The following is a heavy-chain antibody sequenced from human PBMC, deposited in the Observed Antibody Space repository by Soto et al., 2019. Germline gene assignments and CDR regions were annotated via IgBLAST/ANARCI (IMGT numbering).Heavy chain of an antibody. J-gene: IGHJ6*04. V-gene: IGHV1-46*01. CDR3: ARDFRNDFWSGYYIYYYYGMDV. CDR1: GYAFTSYY. D-gene: IGHD3-3*01. Sequence: GSVKVCFKASGYAFTSYYMHLVREAPGQGLEWMGIINPSGGSTSYAQKFQGRVTMTRDTSTSTVYMELSSLRSEDTAVYYCARDFRNDFWSGYYIYYYYGMDVWGKGTTVTVS. CDR2: INPSGGST.